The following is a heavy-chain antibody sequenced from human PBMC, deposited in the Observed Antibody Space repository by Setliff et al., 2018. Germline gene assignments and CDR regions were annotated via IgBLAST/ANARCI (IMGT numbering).Heavy chain of an antibody. Sequence: GGSLRLSCAASGFTFEDYAMSWVRQVPGKGLEWVSGINWNGGSTGYADSVKGRFTISRDNAKTSLYLQMDSLRAEDTAVYFCARSPGWIPWFDSWGQGTLVTVSS. D-gene: IGHD5-18*01. V-gene: IGHV3-20*04. CDR3: ARSPGWIPWFDS. CDR2: INWNGGST. J-gene: IGHJ5*01. CDR1: GFTFEDYA.